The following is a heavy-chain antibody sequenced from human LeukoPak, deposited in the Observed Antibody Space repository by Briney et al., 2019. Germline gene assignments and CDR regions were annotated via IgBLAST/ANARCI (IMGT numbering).Heavy chain of an antibody. CDR2: IIPNSGGT. D-gene: IGHD3-16*01. CDR3: ARRLYLGRVDY. J-gene: IGHJ4*02. CDR1: GYTLTELS. Sequence: ASVKVSCKVSGYTLTELSMHWVRQAPGQGLEWMGWIIPNSGGTHYAQKFQGRVTMTRDTSISTAYMELSSLRSDDTAVYYCARRLYLGRVDYWGQGTLVTVSS. V-gene: IGHV1-2*02.